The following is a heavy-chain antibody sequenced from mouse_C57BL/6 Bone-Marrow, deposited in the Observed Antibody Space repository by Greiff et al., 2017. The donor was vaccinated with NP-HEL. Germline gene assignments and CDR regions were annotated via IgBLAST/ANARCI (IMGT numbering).Heavy chain of an antibody. CDR3: ARERGSYYFDY. V-gene: IGHV1-81*01. D-gene: IGHD1-1*01. CDR2: IYPRSGNT. Sequence: QVQLKESGAELARPGASVKLSCKASGYTFTSYGISWVKQRTGQGLEWIGEIYPRSGNTYYNEKFKGKATLTADKSSSTAYMELRSLTSEDSAVYFCARERGSYYFDYWGQGTTLTVSS. J-gene: IGHJ2*01. CDR1: GYTFTSYG.